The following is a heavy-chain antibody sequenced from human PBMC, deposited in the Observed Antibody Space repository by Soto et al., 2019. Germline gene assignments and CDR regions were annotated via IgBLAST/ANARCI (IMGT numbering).Heavy chain of an antibody. J-gene: IGHJ4*02. Sequence: LSLTCTVSGGSISSSSYYWGWIRQPPGKGLEWIGSIYYSGSTYYNPSLKSRVTISVDTSKNQFSLKLSSVTAADTAVYYCARSGYSYGPNPLLYWGQGTLVTVSS. CDR3: ARSGYSYGPNPLLY. CDR1: GGSISSSSYY. CDR2: IYYSGST. D-gene: IGHD5-18*01. V-gene: IGHV4-39*07.